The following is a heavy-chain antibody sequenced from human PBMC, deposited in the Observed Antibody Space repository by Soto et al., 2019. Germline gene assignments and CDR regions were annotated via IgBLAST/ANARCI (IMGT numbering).Heavy chain of an antibody. V-gene: IGHV3-48*03. D-gene: IGHD3-22*01. Sequence: GSLRLSCAASGFTFSNYEMNWVRQTPGKGLEWVSYISYTGSTIYYADSVRGRFTISRDNSKNSLYLQMDSLRAEDTAVYYCARGLRIYYDRSGLHYWGQGTLVTVSS. CDR3: ARGLRIYYDRSGLHY. CDR1: GFTFSNYE. J-gene: IGHJ4*02. CDR2: ISYTGSTI.